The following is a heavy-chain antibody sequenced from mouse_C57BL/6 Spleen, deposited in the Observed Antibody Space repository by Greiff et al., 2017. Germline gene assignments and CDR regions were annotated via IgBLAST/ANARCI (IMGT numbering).Heavy chain of an antibody. CDR1: GFTFSSYA. CDR2: ISDGGSYT. V-gene: IGHV5-4*01. D-gene: IGHD2-10*02. Sequence: EVQVVESGGGLVKPGGSLKLSCAASGFTFSSYAMSWVRQTPEKRLEWVATISDGGSYTYYPDNVKGRFTISRDNAKNNLYLQMSHLKSEDTAMYYCARGGYGNYYALDYRGKVTSVTVSS. J-gene: IGHJ4*01. CDR3: ARGGYGNYYALDY.